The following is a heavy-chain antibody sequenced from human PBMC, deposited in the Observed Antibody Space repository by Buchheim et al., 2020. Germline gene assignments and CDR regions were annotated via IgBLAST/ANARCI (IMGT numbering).Heavy chain of an antibody. Sequence: QVHLVESGGGVVQPGRSLRLSCVGSGFSFSSFGMNWVRRAPGKGLEWVAVISYGGRNDYEADSVKGRFTISRDNSKNTLYLPMNSLTADDTAVYYCAKDGGTVTMNRGVMISYGMDVWGQGTT. D-gene: IGHD3-10*01. CDR1: GFSFSSFG. CDR2: ISYGGRND. CDR3: AKDGGTVTMNRGVMISYGMDV. V-gene: IGHV3-30*18. J-gene: IGHJ6*02.